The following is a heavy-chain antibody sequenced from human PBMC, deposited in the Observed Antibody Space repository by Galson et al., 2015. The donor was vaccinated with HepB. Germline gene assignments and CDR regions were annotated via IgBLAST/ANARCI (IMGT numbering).Heavy chain of an antibody. CDR3: ARGPYSSFYYFGY. J-gene: IGHJ4*02. D-gene: IGHD6-6*01. CDR2: INPGGGST. CDR1: GYTFSSYY. Sequence: SVKVSCKASGYTFSSYYIHWVRQAPGQGLEWMGIINPGGGSTSYAQKFQGRVTMTRDTSTTTVYMELSSLRSEDTAVYYCARGPYSSFYYFGYWGQGTLVTVSS. V-gene: IGHV1-46*01.